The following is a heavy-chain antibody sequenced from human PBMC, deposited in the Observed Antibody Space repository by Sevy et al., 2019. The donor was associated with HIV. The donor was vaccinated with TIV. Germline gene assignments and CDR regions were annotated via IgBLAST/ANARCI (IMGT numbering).Heavy chain of an antibody. CDR1: GFIFSDHY. D-gene: IGHD3-16*01. J-gene: IGHJ4*02. Sequence: GGSLRLSCAASGFIFSDHYMDWVRQAPGKGLEWVGRIRNRANSYTTEYTASVKGRFICSRDDSTNTLYLQMNSLETEDTVIYYCARTYNSAWGTDYFDYWGQGTLVTVSS. V-gene: IGHV3-72*01. CDR3: ARTYNSAWGTDYFDY. CDR2: IRNRANSYTT.